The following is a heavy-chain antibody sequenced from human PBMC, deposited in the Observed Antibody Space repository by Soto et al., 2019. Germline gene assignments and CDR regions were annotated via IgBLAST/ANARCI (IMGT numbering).Heavy chain of an antibody. V-gene: IGHV1-2*02. CDR3: GKCGAIVAAGTSVYLYNAMDV. Sequence: ASVKVSCKASGYTFTGYYVHWVRQAPGQGLEWMGWINPNSGDTYLAQRFQGRDTMNRDTSLGTADMELRGLTSDDTAVYYCGKCGAIVAAGTSVYLYNAMDVWGQGTTVTVSS. D-gene: IGHD3-22*01. CDR1: GYTFTGYY. J-gene: IGHJ6*02. CDR2: INPNSGDT.